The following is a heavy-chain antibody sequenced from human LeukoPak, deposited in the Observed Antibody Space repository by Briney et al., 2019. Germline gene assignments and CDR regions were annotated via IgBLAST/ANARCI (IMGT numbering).Heavy chain of an antibody. CDR1: GGSMSSSSYY. J-gene: IGHJ4*02. D-gene: IGHD6-19*01. Sequence: SETLSLTCTVSGGSMSSSSYYWGWIRQPPGKGLEWIGSIYHSGSTYYNPSLKSRVTISVDTSKNQFSLKLSSVTAADTAVYYCASNPPKKYSSGWYAWDVSPRFYFDYWGQGTLVTVSS. CDR2: IYHSGST. CDR3: ASNPPKKYSSGWYAWDVSPRFYFDY. V-gene: IGHV4-39*07.